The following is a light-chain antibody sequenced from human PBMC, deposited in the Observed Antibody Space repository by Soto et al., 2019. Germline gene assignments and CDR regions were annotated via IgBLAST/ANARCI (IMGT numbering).Light chain of an antibody. Sequence: EIVMTKSPATLSVSPGARATLSCRASQSVSGNLAWYQQKPGQAPRLLIYGASTRATGIPARFSGDGSGTEFTLTISSLQSEDGAVYYGIRYNNWLGRLGQGTKVESK. V-gene: IGKV3-15*01. CDR3: IRYNNWLGR. CDR1: QSVSGN. J-gene: IGKJ1*01. CDR2: GAS.